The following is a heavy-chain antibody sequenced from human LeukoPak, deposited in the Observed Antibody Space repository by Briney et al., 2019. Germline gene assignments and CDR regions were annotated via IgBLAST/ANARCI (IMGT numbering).Heavy chain of an antibody. D-gene: IGHD2-8*01. CDR2: INPNSGGT. V-gene: IGHV1-2*06. CDR1: GYTFTGYY. CDR3: ARDLEVSPTNNWFDP. J-gene: IGHJ5*02. Sequence: ASVKVSCKASGYTFTGYYMHWVRQAPGQGLEWMGRINPNSGGTNYAQKFQGRVTMTRDTSISTAYMELSRLRSDDTAVYYCARDLEVSPTNNWFDPWGQGTLVTVSS.